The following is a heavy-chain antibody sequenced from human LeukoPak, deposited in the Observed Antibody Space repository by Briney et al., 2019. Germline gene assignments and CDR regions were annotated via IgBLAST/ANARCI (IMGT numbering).Heavy chain of an antibody. CDR1: GFTFSSYG. D-gene: IGHD3-22*01. CDR2: IWYDGSNK. V-gene: IGHV3-33*01. CDR3: AREPPPTRYDSSGPDI. Sequence: GGSLRLSCAASGFTFSSYGMHWVRQAPGKGLEWVAVIWYDGSNKYYADSVKGRFTISRDNSKKTLYLQMNSLRAEDTAVYYCAREPPPTRYDSSGPDIWGQGTMVTVSS. J-gene: IGHJ3*02.